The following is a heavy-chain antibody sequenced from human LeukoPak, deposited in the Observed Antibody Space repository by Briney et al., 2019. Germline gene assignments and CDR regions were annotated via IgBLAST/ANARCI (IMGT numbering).Heavy chain of an antibody. CDR3: ARGAPGYVSVAGYYFDY. V-gene: IGHV4-34*01. CDR1: GGSFSGYY. Sequence: PSETLSLTCAVYGGSFSGYYWSWIRQPPGKGLEWIGEINHSGSTNYNPSLKSRVTIPVDTSKNQFSLKLSSVTAADTAVYYCARGAPGYVSVAGYYFDYWGQGTLVTVSS. CDR2: INHSGST. J-gene: IGHJ4*02. D-gene: IGHD6-19*01.